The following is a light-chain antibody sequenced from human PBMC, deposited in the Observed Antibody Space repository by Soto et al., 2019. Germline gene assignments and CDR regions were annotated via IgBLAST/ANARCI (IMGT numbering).Light chain of an antibody. CDR1: QSISSY. CDR3: QQTYQSPRT. J-gene: IGKJ4*01. Sequence: DIQMTQSPSSLSASVGDRVTITCRASQSISSYLHWYQQKPGKAPNLLIYSTSNLQNGVPSRFSGSGSGTDFTLTISSLQPEDFATYYCQQTYQSPRTFGGGTKVEI. CDR2: STS. V-gene: IGKV1-39*01.